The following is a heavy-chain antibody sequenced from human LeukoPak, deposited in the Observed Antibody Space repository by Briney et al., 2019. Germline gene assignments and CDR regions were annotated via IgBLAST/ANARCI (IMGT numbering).Heavy chain of an antibody. D-gene: IGHD6-6*01. Sequence: SETLSLTCAVYGEPLSGYYWSWIRQPPGKGLEWIGEINHSGSSNYNPSLKSRITISVDTSKNQFSLKLTSVTAADTAVYYCAGQPLAARTFAFWGQGTLVTVSS. V-gene: IGHV4-34*01. J-gene: IGHJ4*02. CDR1: GEPLSGYY. CDR2: INHSGSS. CDR3: AGQPLAARTFAF.